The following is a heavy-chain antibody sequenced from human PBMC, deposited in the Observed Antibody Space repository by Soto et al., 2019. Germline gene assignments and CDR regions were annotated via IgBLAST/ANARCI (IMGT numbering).Heavy chain of an antibody. J-gene: IGHJ6*02. CDR1: GFTVSSNY. CDR3: ARDPPATRHGMDV. Sequence: GGSLRLCCAASGFTVSSNYMSWVRQAPGKGPEWVSVIYSGGSTYYADSVRGRFTISRDNSKNTLHLQMKSLRAEDTAVYYCARDPPATRHGMDVWGQGTTVTVSS. CDR2: IYSGGST. V-gene: IGHV3-53*01.